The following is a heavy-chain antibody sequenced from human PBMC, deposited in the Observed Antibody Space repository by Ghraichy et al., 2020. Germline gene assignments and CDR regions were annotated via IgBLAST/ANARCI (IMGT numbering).Heavy chain of an antibody. CDR2: IYTSGST. CDR1: GGSISSGSYY. CDR3: AREVVVAATPNWFDP. Sequence: SETLSLTCTVSGGSISSGSYYWSWIRQPAGKGLEWIGRIYTSGSTNYNPSLKSRVTISVDTSKNQFSLKLSSVTAADTAVYYCAREVVVAATPNWFDPWGQGTLVTVSS. V-gene: IGHV4-61*02. D-gene: IGHD2-15*01. J-gene: IGHJ5*02.